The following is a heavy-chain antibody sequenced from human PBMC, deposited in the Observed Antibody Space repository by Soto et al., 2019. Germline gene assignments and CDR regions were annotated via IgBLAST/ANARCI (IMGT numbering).Heavy chain of an antibody. CDR1: GYSISSGYY. Sequence: SETLSLTCAVSGYSISSGYYWGWIRQPPGKGLEWIGSIYHSGSTYYNPSLKSRVTISVDTSKNQFSLKLSSVTAADTAVYYCGSYDFWSGVGLGGGYYFDYWGQGTLVTVSS. D-gene: IGHD3-3*01. CDR3: GSYDFWSGVGLGGGYYFDY. V-gene: IGHV4-38-2*01. J-gene: IGHJ4*02. CDR2: IYHSGST.